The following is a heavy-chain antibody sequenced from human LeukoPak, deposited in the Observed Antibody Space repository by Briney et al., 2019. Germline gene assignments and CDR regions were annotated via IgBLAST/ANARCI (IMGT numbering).Heavy chain of an antibody. V-gene: IGHV1-69*13. Sequence: GASVKVSCKTSGGTFTSYAIIWVRQAPGQGLEWMGKIIPISGTTNYAQKFQGGVTFTADESTSTAYMELSSLRSEDTALYYCARKLRLGGNWFDPWGQGTLVTVSS. CDR3: ARKLRLGGNWFDP. J-gene: IGHJ5*02. D-gene: IGHD1-26*01. CDR1: GGTFTSYA. CDR2: IIPISGTT.